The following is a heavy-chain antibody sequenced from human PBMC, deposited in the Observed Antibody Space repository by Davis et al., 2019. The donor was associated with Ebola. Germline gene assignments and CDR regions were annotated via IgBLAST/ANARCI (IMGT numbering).Heavy chain of an antibody. CDR3: ARAHPLYHYHYYMDV. CDR2: IYYSGST. D-gene: IGHD3-16*02. J-gene: IGHJ6*03. CDR1: GGSISSGSYY. Sequence: PSETLSLTCTVSGGSISSGSYYWSWIRQPAGKGLEWIGYIYYSGSTNYNPSLKSRVTISVDTSKNQFSLKVSSVTAADTAVYYCARAHPLYHYHYYMDVWGKGTTVTVSS. V-gene: IGHV4-61*10.